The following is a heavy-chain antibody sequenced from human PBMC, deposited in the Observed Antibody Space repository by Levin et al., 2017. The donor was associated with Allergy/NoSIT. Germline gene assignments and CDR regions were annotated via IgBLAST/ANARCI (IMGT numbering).Heavy chain of an antibody. CDR2: ISWNSGSI. CDR1: GFTFDDYA. CDR3: AKDRLTTLTTTGASDI. D-gene: IGHD4-11*01. J-gene: IGHJ3*02. Sequence: GGSLRLSCAASGFTFDDYAMHWVRQAPGKGLEWVSGISWNSGSISYADSVRGRFAISRDNAKNSLYLQMNSLRAEETALYKCAKDRLTTLTTTGASDIWGQGTMVTV. V-gene: IGHV3-9*01.